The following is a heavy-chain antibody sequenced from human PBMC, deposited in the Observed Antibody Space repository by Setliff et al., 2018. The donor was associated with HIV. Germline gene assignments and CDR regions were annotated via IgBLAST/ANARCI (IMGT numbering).Heavy chain of an antibody. V-gene: IGHV1-8*03. CDR1: GYTFTSYD. CDR3: ARDRETIFEVVILPDDAFDI. Sequence: ASVKVSCKASGYTFTSYDINWVRQATGQGLEWMGWMNPNSGNTGYAQKFQGRVTITADESTSTAYMELTSLRSEDTAMYYCARDRETIFEVVILPDDAFDIWGQGTMVTVSS. J-gene: IGHJ3*02. CDR2: MNPNSGNT. D-gene: IGHD3-3*01.